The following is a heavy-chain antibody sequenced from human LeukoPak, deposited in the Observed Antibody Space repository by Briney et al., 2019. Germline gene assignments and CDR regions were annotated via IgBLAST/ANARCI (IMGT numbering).Heavy chain of an antibody. D-gene: IGHD5-18*01. V-gene: IGHV3-74*01. CDR1: GFTFSNYW. Sequence: PGGSLRLSCAASGFTFSNYWMHWVRHAPGKGLVWVSRVTGDGSSTTYADSVKGRFTISRDNAKNTLFLQMNSLRAEDTAVYYCARGGGYSYGYGVIDYWGQGTLVTVSS. CDR3: ARGGGYSYGYGVIDY. CDR2: VTGDGSST. J-gene: IGHJ4*02.